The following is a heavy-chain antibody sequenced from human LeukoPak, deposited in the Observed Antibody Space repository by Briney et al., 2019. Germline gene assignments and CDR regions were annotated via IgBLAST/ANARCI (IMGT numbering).Heavy chain of an antibody. CDR1: GFTLSSYG. D-gene: IGHD6-19*01. Sequence: GGSLRLSCAASGFTLSSYGMHWVRQAPGKGLEWVAVISYDGSIKYYADSVKGRFTISRDNSKNTLYLEMNSLRAEDTAVYHCAKRYTSGWYYFDYWGQGTLVTVSS. V-gene: IGHV3-30*18. CDR2: ISYDGSIK. CDR3: AKRYTSGWYYFDY. J-gene: IGHJ4*02.